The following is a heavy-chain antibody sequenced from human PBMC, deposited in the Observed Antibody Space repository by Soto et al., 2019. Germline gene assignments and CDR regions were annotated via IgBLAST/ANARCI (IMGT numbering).Heavy chain of an antibody. Sequence: EVQLVESGGGLIQPGGSLRLSCAASGFTVSSNYMSWVRQAPGKGLEWVSVIYSGGSTYYADSVKGRFTISRDNSKNTLYLQMNSLRAEDTAVYYCARDLDSSGWYCAFDIWGQGTMVTVSS. CDR2: IYSGGST. J-gene: IGHJ3*02. V-gene: IGHV3-53*01. D-gene: IGHD6-19*01. CDR3: ARDLDSSGWYCAFDI. CDR1: GFTVSSNY.